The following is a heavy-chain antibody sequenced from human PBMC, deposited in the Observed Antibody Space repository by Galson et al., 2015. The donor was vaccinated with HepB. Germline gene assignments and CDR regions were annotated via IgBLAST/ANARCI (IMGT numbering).Heavy chain of an antibody. V-gene: IGHV3-30*02. CDR2: IRYDGSVK. J-gene: IGHJ4*02. Sequence: SLRLSCAASGFTFSNYGMHWVRRAPGKGLEWVAYIRYDGSVKYYGDSVKGRFAISRDNSENTLYLQMNSLRAEDTAVYYCARNTPSSGYHGLHYGGQGTLVTVSS. CDR3: ARNTPSSGYHGLHY. CDR1: GFTFSNYG. D-gene: IGHD5-12*01.